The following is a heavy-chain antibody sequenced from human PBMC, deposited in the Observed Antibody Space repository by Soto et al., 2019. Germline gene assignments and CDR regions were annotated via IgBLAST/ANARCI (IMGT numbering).Heavy chain of an antibody. V-gene: IGHV1-2*04. CDR2: INPNSGGT. CDR3: ARDSYHYYDSSGYYTTPDWYFEL. D-gene: IGHD3-22*01. Sequence: ASVKVSCKASGYTFTSYAMHWVRQAPGQGLEWMGWINPNSGGTNYAQKFQGWVTMTRDTSISTAYMELSRLRSDDTAVYYCARDSYHYYDSSGYYTTPDWYFELWGRGTLVTVSS. J-gene: IGHJ2*01. CDR1: GYTFTSYA.